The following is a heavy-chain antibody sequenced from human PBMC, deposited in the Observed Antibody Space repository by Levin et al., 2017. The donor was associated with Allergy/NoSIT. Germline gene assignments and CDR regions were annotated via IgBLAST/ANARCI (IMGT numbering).Heavy chain of an antibody. J-gene: IGHJ4*02. CDR2: ISYDGSNK. Sequence: GESLKISCAASGFTFSSYAMHWVRQAPGKGLEWVAVISYDGSNKYYADSVKGRFTISRDNSKNTLYLQMNSLRAEDTAVYYCARDREDIVLVPAAIGTPVGPAIAAPLGEEGYWGQGTLVTVSS. CDR3: ARDREDIVLVPAAIGTPVGPAIAAPLGEEGY. D-gene: IGHD2-2*01. V-gene: IGHV3-30-3*01. CDR1: GFTFSSYA.